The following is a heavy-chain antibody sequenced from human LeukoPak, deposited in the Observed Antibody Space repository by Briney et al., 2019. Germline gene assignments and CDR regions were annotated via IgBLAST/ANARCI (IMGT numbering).Heavy chain of an antibody. CDR3: AGGHYDYVWGSYRAPYYFDY. CDR2: IYYSGST. V-gene: IGHV4-59*01. Sequence: SSETLSLTCTVSGGSISSYYWSWIRQPPGKGLEWIGYIYYSGSTNYNPSLKSRVTISVDTPKNQFSLKLSSVTAADPAAYYCAGGHYDYVWGSYRAPYYFDYWAREPWSPSPQ. D-gene: IGHD3-16*02. CDR1: GGSISSYY. J-gene: IGHJ4*02.